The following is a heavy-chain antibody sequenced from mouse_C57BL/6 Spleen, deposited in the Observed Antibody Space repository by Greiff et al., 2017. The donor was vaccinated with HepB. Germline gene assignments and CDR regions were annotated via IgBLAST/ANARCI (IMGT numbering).Heavy chain of an antibody. D-gene: IGHD2-4*01. V-gene: IGHV5-4*03. CDR3: ASFYDDDGFAY. J-gene: IGHJ3*01. Sequence: EVKLMESGGGLVKPGGSLKLSCAASGFTFSSYAMSWVRQTPEKRLEWVATISDGGSYTYYPDNVKGRFTISRDNAKNNLYLQMSHLKSEDTAMYYCASFYDDDGFAYWGQGTLVTVSA. CDR2: ISDGGSYT. CDR1: GFTFSSYA.